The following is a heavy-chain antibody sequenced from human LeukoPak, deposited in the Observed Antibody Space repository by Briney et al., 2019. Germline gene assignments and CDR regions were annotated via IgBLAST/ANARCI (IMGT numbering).Heavy chain of an antibody. J-gene: IGHJ4*02. CDR3: ARSPTVSQTFDY. CDR2: ISSSGSTL. D-gene: IGHD4-17*01. CDR1: GFTFSEYY. V-gene: IGHV3-11*01. Sequence: PGGSLRLSCATSGFTFSEYYTSWIRKAPGKWLDWVAYISSSGSTLYYADSVKGRLPMSGGNAMYSLYLQLNSLIVEDAAVYCCARSPTVSQTFDYWGQGTLVSVSS.